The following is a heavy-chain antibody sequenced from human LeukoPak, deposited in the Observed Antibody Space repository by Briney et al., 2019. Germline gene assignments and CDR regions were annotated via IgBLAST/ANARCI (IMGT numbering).Heavy chain of an antibody. D-gene: IGHD3-22*01. CDR3: AANSPPFDYYDSSGYYGAFDY. CDR1: GGSISSYY. J-gene: IGHJ4*02. CDR2: IYYSGST. V-gene: IGHV4-59*08. Sequence: SETLSLTCTVSGGSISSYYWSWIRQPPGKGLEWIGYIYYSGSTNYNPSLKSRVTISVDTSKNQFSLKLSSVTAADTAVYYCAANSPPFDYYDSSGYYGAFDYWGQGTLVTVSS.